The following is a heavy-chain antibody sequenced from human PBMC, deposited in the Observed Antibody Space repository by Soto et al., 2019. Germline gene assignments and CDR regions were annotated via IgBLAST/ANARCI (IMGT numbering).Heavy chain of an antibody. D-gene: IGHD3-10*01. V-gene: IGHV4-34*01. Sequence: QVHLQQWGAGLLKPSETLSLTCAVNGGAFNGYYWTWIRQSPGKGLQWIGEINHSGTVDYNPSLKSRVTFSIDTSKKQFSLPLTSVTAADTAVYYCARDGAARVRGSIGGFDYWGQGTLVTVSA. CDR1: GGAFNGYY. CDR2: INHSGTV. CDR3: ARDGAARVRGSIGGFDY. J-gene: IGHJ4*02.